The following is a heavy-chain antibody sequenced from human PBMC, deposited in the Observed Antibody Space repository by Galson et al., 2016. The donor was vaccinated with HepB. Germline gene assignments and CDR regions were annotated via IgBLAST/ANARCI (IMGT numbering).Heavy chain of an antibody. D-gene: IGHD6-19*01. V-gene: IGHV3-23*01. Sequence: SLRLSCAASGFTFSSYAMSWVRQVPGRGLEWVSAISGSGVTTYYADSVKGRFTVSRDSSKNTLYLQMNSLRAEDTAVYYCAKAGHWLVLLRNYFDHWGQGTLVTVSS. J-gene: IGHJ4*02. CDR2: ISGSGVTT. CDR1: GFTFSSYA. CDR3: AKAGHWLVLLRNYFDH.